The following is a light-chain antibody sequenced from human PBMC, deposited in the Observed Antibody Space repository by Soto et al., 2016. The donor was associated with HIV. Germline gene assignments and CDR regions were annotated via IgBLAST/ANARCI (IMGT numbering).Light chain of an antibody. V-gene: IGLV3-19*01. CDR1: TLRNFY. CDR3: NSRDNTTNHLV. J-gene: IGLJ2*01. Sequence: SELTQDPAVSVALGQTVRITCQGDTLRNFYASWYQQRPGQAPLLVIYGKNNRPSGIPDRFSGSTSGNIASLTITGTQANDEADYYCNSRDNTTNHLVFGGGTKLTVL. CDR2: GKN.